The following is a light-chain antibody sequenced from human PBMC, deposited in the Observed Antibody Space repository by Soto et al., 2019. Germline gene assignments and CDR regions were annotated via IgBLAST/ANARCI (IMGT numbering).Light chain of an antibody. CDR3: QVWDSSTAYVV. J-gene: IGLJ2*01. CDR2: RDS. CDR1: NIGSKN. V-gene: IGLV3-9*01. Sequence: SYELTQPLSVSVALGQTATITCGGNNIGSKNVHWYQQKPGQAPVLVIYRDSNRPSGISERFSGSNSGNTATLTISRAQAGDEADYYCQVWDSSTAYVVFGGGTQLTVL.